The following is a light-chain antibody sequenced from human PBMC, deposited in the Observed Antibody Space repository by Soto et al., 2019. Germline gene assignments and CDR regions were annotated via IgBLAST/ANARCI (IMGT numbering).Light chain of an antibody. V-gene: IGKV3-20*01. Sequence: EVVMRQSPATLSVSPGEGATLSFRASQGIGDTLAWYQHKPGQAPRLLIYGASSRATGIPDRFSGSGSGTDFTLTITRLEPEDFAVYYCQLYGRSITFGQGTRLEIK. CDR3: QLYGRSIT. CDR1: QGIGDT. J-gene: IGKJ5*01. CDR2: GAS.